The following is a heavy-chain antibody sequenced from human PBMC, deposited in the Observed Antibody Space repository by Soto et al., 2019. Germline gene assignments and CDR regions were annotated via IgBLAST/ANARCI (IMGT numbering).Heavy chain of an antibody. CDR3: ASTDNGNGSSAYSRHYYGMDV. D-gene: IGHD1-26*01. Sequence: QVRLVQSGAEVKKPGSSVKVSCKVSGGTFSKYSLSWVRQTPGQGLEWMGGITPFVDTSNYAQRFLGRVTITADKSTKTAFWKVRALKSVDTPLYFCASTDNGNGSSAYSRHYYGMDVWGQGTTVTVSS. J-gene: IGHJ6*02. CDR1: GGTFSKYS. CDR2: ITPFVDTS. V-gene: IGHV1-69*06.